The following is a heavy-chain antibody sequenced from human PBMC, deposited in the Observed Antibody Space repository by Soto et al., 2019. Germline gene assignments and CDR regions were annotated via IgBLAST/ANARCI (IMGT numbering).Heavy chain of an antibody. V-gene: IGHV3-48*02. D-gene: IGHD3-3*01. Sequence: GGSLTLSCAASGFPFSSYSMNWVRQAPGKGLEWVSYISSSSSTIYYADSVKGRFTISRDNAKNSLYLQMNSLRDEDTAVYYCARDSVLYYDFWSGYYTALYYYGMDVWGQGTTVTVSS. J-gene: IGHJ6*02. CDR3: ARDSVLYYDFWSGYYTALYYYGMDV. CDR1: GFPFSSYS. CDR2: ISSSSSTI.